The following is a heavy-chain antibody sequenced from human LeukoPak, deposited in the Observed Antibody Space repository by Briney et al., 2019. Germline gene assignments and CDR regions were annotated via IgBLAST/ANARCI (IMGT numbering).Heavy chain of an antibody. J-gene: IGHJ4*02. CDR3: ARGRDYYDSSGPDNY. Sequence: ASVKVSCKASGYTFTSYGINWVRQAPGQGLEWMGWISAYNGNTNYAQKFQGRVTMTRDTSTSTVYMELSSLRSEDTAVYYCARGRDYYDSSGPDNYWGQGTLVTVSS. CDR1: GYTFTSYG. D-gene: IGHD3-22*01. V-gene: IGHV1-18*01. CDR2: ISAYNGNT.